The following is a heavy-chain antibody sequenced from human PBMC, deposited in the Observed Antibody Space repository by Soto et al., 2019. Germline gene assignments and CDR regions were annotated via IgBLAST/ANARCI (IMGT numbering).Heavy chain of an antibody. J-gene: IGHJ3*02. CDR3: ARAGPSDSSGYYHDAFDI. D-gene: IGHD3-22*01. CDR2: ISYDGGNK. V-gene: IGHV3-30*03. Sequence: GGSLRLSCAASGFTFSSYGMHWVRQAPGKGLEWVAVISYDGGNKYYADSVKGRFTISRDNSKNTVYLQMDSLRAEDTAVYYCARAGPSDSSGYYHDAFDIWGQGTMVTVSS. CDR1: GFTFSSYG.